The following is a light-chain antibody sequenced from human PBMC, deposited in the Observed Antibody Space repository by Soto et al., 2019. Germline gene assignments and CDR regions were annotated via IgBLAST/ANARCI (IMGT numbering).Light chain of an antibody. J-gene: IGKJ5*01. Sequence: EIVLTQSPGTLSLSPGERATLSCRASQSVPNSYLAWYQQKPGQAPRLLIYGASSRATGIPVRFSGSGSGTDFSLTISRLEPEDFAVYHCQQYSSSPRTFGQGTRLEI. CDR1: QSVPNSY. V-gene: IGKV3-20*01. CDR3: QQYSSSPRT. CDR2: GAS.